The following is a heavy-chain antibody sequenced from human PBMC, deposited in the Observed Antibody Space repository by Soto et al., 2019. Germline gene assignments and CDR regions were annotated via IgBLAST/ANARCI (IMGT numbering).Heavy chain of an antibody. CDR3: AKDNNYGSGTGVYYMDV. D-gene: IGHD3-10*01. Sequence: GGSLRLSCAASGFTFSSYGMHWVRQAPGKGLEWVAVISYDGSNKYYAASVKGRFTISRDNSKNTLYLKMNSLRAEDTAVYYCAKDNNYGSGTGVYYMDVWGKGTTVTVSS. J-gene: IGHJ6*03. CDR2: ISYDGSNK. V-gene: IGHV3-30*18. CDR1: GFTFSSYG.